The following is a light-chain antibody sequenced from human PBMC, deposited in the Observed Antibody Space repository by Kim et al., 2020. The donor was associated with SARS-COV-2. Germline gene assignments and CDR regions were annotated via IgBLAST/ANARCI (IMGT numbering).Light chain of an antibody. CDR2: DKN. CDR3: NSRDSSAQRYV. CDR1: SLTNYD. V-gene: IGLV3-19*01. J-gene: IGLJ1*01. Sequence: LGNTVTITCEGDSLTNYDASWYQQRPGQAPVLVIYDKNSRPSGIPDRFSGSSSGNTASLTITGALAEDEADYYCNSRDSSAQRYVFGTGTKVTVL.